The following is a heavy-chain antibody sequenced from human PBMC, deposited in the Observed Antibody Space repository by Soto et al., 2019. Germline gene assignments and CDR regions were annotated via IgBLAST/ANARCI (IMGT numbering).Heavy chain of an antibody. D-gene: IGHD2-15*01. CDR2: IYYSGST. J-gene: IGHJ5*02. Sequence: QVQLQESGPGLVKPSQTLSLTCTVSGGSISSGGYYWSWIRQHPGKGLEWIGYIYYSGSTYYNPSLKSRVTISVDTSKNQFSLKLSSVTAADTAVYYCARDAPDLVAANWFDPWGQGTLVTVSS. V-gene: IGHV4-31*03. CDR1: GGSISSGGYY. CDR3: ARDAPDLVAANWFDP.